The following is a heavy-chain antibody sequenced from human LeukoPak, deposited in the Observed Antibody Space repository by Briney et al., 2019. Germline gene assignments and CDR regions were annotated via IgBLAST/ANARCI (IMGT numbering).Heavy chain of an antibody. Sequence: GGSLRLSCVSGFTFNSCWMNWVRQAPGKGLEWVAHINPDGRDTYYVDSVKGRFTISRDNAQNSMYLQMNSLRVEDTAVYYCTSWGDTTAEYFQRWGQGTLVTVSS. CDR3: TSWGDTTAEYFQR. V-gene: IGHV3-7*01. J-gene: IGHJ1*01. D-gene: IGHD2-21*02. CDR2: INPDGRDT. CDR1: GFTFNSCW.